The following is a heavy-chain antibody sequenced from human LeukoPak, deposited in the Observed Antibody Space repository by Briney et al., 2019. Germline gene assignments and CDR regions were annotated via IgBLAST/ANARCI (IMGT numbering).Heavy chain of an antibody. CDR3: ARQYGSGSYYPPFDY. V-gene: IGHV4-39*01. D-gene: IGHD3-10*01. J-gene: IGHJ4*02. Sequence: SETLSLTCTVSGGSISSSSYYWGWIRQPPGKGLEWIGSIYYSGSTYYNPSLKSRVTISVDTSKNQFSLRLSSVTASDTAVYYCARQYGSGSYYPPFDYWGQGTLVTVSS. CDR2: IYYSGST. CDR1: GGSISSSSYY.